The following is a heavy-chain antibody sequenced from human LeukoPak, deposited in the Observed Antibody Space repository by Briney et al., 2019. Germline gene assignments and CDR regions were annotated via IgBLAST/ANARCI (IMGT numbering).Heavy chain of an antibody. Sequence: SETLSLTCTVSGGSISSGSYYWSWIRQPAGKGLEWIGYIYYSGSTNYNPSLKSRVTISVDTSKNQFSLKLSSVTAADTAVYYCARGLSLNYYYYYMDVWGKGTTVTISS. CDR1: GGSISSGSYY. J-gene: IGHJ6*03. D-gene: IGHD6-19*01. V-gene: IGHV4-61*10. CDR2: IYYSGST. CDR3: ARGLSLNYYYYYMDV.